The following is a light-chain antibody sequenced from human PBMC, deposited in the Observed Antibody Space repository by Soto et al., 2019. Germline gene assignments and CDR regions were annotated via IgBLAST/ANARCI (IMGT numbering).Light chain of an antibody. CDR3: QQRSNELT. CDR1: QTVSSS. Sequence: DIVMTQSPATLSVSPGERATLSCRASQTVSSSLAWYQQKPGKAPRPLIHGASSRETGIPSRFSGSGSGTEFTLTISSLQSEDFAVYLCQQRSNELTFGGGTKVDIK. CDR2: GAS. V-gene: IGKV3-15*01. J-gene: IGKJ4*01.